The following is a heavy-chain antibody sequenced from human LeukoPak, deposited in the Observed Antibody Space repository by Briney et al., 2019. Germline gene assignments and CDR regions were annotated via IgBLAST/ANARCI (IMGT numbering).Heavy chain of an antibody. D-gene: IGHD5-18*01. V-gene: IGHV3-30*18. Sequence: PGGSLRLSCAASGFTFSSYGMHWVRQAPGKGLEWVAVISYDGSNKYYADSVKGRFTISRDNSKNTLYLQMNSLRAEDTAVYYCAKGLDTATDYWGQGTLVTVSP. CDR1: GFTFSSYG. CDR3: AKGLDTATDY. CDR2: ISYDGSNK. J-gene: IGHJ4*02.